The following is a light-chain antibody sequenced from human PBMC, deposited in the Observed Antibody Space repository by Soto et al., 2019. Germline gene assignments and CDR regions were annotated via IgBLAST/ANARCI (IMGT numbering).Light chain of an antibody. CDR3: SSYTASSTPV. V-gene: IGLV2-14*01. CDR1: SSDVGGYNY. J-gene: IGLJ3*02. Sequence: QSALTQPASVSGSPGQSITISCTGTSSDVGGYNYVSWYQQHPGKAPKLMIYEVSNRPSGVSNRFSGSKSANTASLTISGLQAEDEGEYYCSSYTASSTPVFGGGTKLTVL. CDR2: EVS.